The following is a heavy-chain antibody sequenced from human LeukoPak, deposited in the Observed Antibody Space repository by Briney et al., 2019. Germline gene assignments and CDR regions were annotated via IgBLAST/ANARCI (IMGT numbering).Heavy chain of an antibody. D-gene: IGHD4-17*01. CDR3: ARALGSTVTSTPLDY. CDR1: GFFFTTYA. V-gene: IGHV3-21*01. CDR2: ISSSSSYI. Sequence: AGGSLILSCAASGFFFTTYAMIWFRHAPAQAMARVSPISSSSSYIYYADSVKGRFTISRDNAKNSLYLKMNSLRAEDTAVYYCARALGSTVTSTPLDYWGQGTLVTVSS. J-gene: IGHJ4*02.